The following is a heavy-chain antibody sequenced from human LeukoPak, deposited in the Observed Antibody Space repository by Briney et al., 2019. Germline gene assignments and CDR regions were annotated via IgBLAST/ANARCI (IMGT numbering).Heavy chain of an antibody. CDR2: IYSGGST. D-gene: IGHD1-26*01. CDR3: ARESGSYGLDY. CDR1: GFSVSSNY. V-gene: IGHV3-53*01. Sequence: GGSLRLSCAASGFSVSSNYMSWVRQAPGKGLEWVSVIYSGGSTYYADSVKGRFTISRDNSKNTLYLQMNSLRAEDTAVYYCARESGSYGLDYWGQGTLVTVSS. J-gene: IGHJ4*02.